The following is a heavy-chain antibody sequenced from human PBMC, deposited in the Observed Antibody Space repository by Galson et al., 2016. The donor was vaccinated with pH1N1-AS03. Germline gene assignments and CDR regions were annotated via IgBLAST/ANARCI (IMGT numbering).Heavy chain of an antibody. D-gene: IGHD1-26*01. CDR1: GFRLTSIA. V-gene: IGHV3-53*01. CDR2: VVTSGDT. CDR3: VREQGGSDDY. J-gene: IGHJ4*02. Sequence: SLRLSCAASGFRLTSIAMTWVRQAPGKGLEWVSGVVTSGDTYFADSVKGRFSISRDDSKNTLYLQMNSLRAEDTAVYFCVREQGGSDDYWGQGTLVTVSS.